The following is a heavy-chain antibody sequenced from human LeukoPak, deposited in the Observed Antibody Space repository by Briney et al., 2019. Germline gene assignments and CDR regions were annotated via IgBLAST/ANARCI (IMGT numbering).Heavy chain of an antibody. V-gene: IGHV4-4*07. Sequence: PSETLSLTCTVSGGSISSYYWSWIRQPAGKGLEWIGRIYTSGSTNYNPSLKSRVTISVDTSQNQFSLKLTSVTAADTAVYYCARQYYDILTGYPTEFDYWGQGTLVTVSS. J-gene: IGHJ4*02. CDR3: ARQYYDILTGYPTEFDY. CDR1: GGSISSYY. D-gene: IGHD3-9*01. CDR2: IYTSGST.